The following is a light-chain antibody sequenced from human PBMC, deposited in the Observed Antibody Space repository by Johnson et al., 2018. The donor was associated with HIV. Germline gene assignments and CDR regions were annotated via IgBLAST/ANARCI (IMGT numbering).Light chain of an antibody. CDR2: ENN. V-gene: IGLV1-51*02. J-gene: IGLJ1*01. Sequence: QSVLTQPPSVSAAPGQKVTISCSGSSSNIGNNYVSWYQQLPGTAPKLLIYENNKRPSGIPDRFSGSKSGTSATLGITGLQTGDEADYYCGTWDSRLSAGRGVFGTGTKVTVL. CDR3: GTWDSRLSAGRGV. CDR1: SSNIGNNY.